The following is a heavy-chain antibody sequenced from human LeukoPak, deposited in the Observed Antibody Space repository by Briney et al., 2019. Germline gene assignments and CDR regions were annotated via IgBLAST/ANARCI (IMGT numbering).Heavy chain of an antibody. J-gene: IGHJ4*02. V-gene: IGHV3-30-3*01. Sequence: GSLRLSCAASGFTFSSYAMHWVRQAPGKGLEWVAVISYDGSNKYYADSVKGRFTISRDNSKNTPYLQMNSLRAEDTAVYYCARALGRVQLWGILVYWGQGTLVTVSS. CDR2: ISYDGSNK. D-gene: IGHD5-18*01. CDR1: GFTFSSYA. CDR3: ARALGRVQLWGILVY.